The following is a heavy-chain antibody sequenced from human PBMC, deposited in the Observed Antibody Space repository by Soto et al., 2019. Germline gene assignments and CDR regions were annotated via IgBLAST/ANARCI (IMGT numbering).Heavy chain of an antibody. V-gene: IGHV4-34*01. J-gene: IGHJ6*03. Sequence: QVQLQQWGAGLLKPSETLSLTCAVYGGSFSGYYWSWIRQPPGKGLEWIGEINHSRSSNYNPSLKSRVTISVDTSKNQFSLKLSSVSAADTAVYYCAARTVTTSKTGYYYMDVWGKGTTVTVSS. CDR3: AARTVTTSKTGYYYMDV. D-gene: IGHD4-17*01. CDR2: INHSRSS. CDR1: GGSFSGYY.